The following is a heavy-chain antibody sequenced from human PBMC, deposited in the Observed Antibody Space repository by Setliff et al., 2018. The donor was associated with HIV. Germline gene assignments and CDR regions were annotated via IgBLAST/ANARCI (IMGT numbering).Heavy chain of an antibody. Sequence: SVKVSCKASGGTSSTHAMNWVRQAPGQGLEWMGQIISILDITTYAQQLQGRVTITADESTSTVYMELSSLRSADTAVYYCAGPRGDEAFDIWGQGTKVTVSS. J-gene: IGHJ3*02. CDR2: IISILDIT. CDR3: AGPRGDEAFDI. V-gene: IGHV1-69*10. D-gene: IGHD3-10*01. CDR1: GGTSSTHA.